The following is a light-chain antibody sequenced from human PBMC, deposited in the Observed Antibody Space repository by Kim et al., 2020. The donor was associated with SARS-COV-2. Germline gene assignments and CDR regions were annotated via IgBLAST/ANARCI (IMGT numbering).Light chain of an antibody. Sequence: PGERATLSCRDSQSVSSSYLAWYQQKPGQAPRLLIYGASSRATGIPDRFSGSGSGTDFTLTISRLEPEDFAVYYCQQYGSSPPMYTFGQGTKLEIK. CDR3: QQYGSSPPMYT. CDR2: GAS. CDR1: QSVSSSY. V-gene: IGKV3-20*01. J-gene: IGKJ2*01.